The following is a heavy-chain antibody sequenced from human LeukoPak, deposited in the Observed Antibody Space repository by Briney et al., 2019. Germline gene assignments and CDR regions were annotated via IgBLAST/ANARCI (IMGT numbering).Heavy chain of an antibody. CDR1: GGSVNSFY. D-gene: IGHD3-10*01. J-gene: IGHJ4*02. CDR3: ATDFYGSGSYFDY. V-gene: IGHV4-59*02. CDR2: TYYRGST. Sequence: SETLSLTCTVSGGSVNSFYWSWIRQPPGKGLEWIGYTYYRGSTKYNPSLKSRVTISVDTSKNQFSLKLSSVTAADTAVYYCATDFYGSGSYFDYWGQGTLVTVSS.